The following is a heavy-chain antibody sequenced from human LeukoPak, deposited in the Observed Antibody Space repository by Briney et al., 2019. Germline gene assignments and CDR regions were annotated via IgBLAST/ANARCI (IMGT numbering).Heavy chain of an antibody. D-gene: IGHD3-3*01. CDR1: GGSISSGGYY. V-gene: IGHV4-31*03. J-gene: IGHJ6*02. CDR3: ASLPQRARITIFGVVTPDV. Sequence: PSETLSLTCTVSGGSISSGGYYWSWIRQHPGKGLEWIGYIYYSGSTYYNPSLKSRVTISVDTSKNQFSLKLSSVTAADTAVYYCASLPQRARITIFGVVTPDVWGQGTTVTVSS. CDR2: IYYSGST.